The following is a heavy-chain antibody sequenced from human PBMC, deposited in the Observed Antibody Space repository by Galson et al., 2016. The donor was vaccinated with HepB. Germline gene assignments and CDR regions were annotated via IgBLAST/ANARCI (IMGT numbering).Heavy chain of an antibody. D-gene: IGHD3-22*01. J-gene: IGHJ4*02. CDR3: ARDQEYDSGGFYFLES. V-gene: IGHV1-69*13. Sequence: SVKVSCKASVDNFSTFALSWVRQAPGQGLEWIGGIIPVFDRPKYAQKFQGRLTITADDYTKTTYMELSSLSTEDTAVYFCARDQEYDSGGFYFLESWGQGTLVTVSA. CDR1: VDNFSTFA. CDR2: IIPVFDRP.